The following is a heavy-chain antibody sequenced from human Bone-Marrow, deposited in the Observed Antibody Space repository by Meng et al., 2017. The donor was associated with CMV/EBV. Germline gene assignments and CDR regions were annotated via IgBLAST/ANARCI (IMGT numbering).Heavy chain of an antibody. CDR3: AREKWAGYCSSTSCSPPYYYYYGMDV. CDR2: IYSGGST. J-gene: IGHJ6*02. V-gene: IGHV3-53*01. CDR1: GFTVSSNY. D-gene: IGHD2-2*01. Sequence: GESLKISCAASGFTVSSNYMSWVRQAPGKGLEWVSVIYSGGSTYYADSVKGRFTISRDNSKNTLYLQMNSLRAEDTAVYYCAREKWAGYCSSTSCSPPYYYYYGMDVWGQGTTVTVSS.